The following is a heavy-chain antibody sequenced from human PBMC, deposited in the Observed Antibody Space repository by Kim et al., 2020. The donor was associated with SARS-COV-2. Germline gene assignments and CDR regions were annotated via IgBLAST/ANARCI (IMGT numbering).Heavy chain of an antibody. V-gene: IGHV3-48*02. Sequence: GGSLRLSCAASGFTFNKYNMHWVRQAPGKGLEWLSYISAGTNTKYYAGSVEGRFTISRDNAKNSLFLQMNSLRDEDTAVYYCSSDANSGWSLIDYWGQG. CDR1: GFTFNKYN. D-gene: IGHD6-19*01. CDR2: ISAGTNTK. CDR3: SSDANSGWSLIDY. J-gene: IGHJ4*02.